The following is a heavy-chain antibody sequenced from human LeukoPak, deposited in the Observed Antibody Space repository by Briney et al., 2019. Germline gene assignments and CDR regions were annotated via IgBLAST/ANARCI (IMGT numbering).Heavy chain of an antibody. CDR3: AREYF. CDR1: GFTFDSQW. Sequence: GGSLRLSCAASGFTFDSQWMCWVRQAPGKGPEWVASIKQDGSQIYYVDSVKGRFTISRDNAQNSLYLQMNSLRAEDTAIYFCAREYFWGQGTLVTVSS. J-gene: IGHJ4*02. CDR2: IKQDGSQI. V-gene: IGHV3-7*01.